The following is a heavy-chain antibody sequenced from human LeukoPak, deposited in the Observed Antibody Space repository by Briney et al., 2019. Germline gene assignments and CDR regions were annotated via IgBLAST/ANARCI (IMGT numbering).Heavy chain of an antibody. CDR3: ARAMKTTRAISGVYSYHYYMDV. CDR1: GGSFSGYY. CDR2: INHSGST. Sequence: PSETLSLTCVVYGGSFSGYYWSWIRQSPGTGLEWIGDINHSGSTKYNPSLKSRVTISLDTSKTQFSRKLSSATAADTGVYYCARAMKTTRAISGVYSYHYYMDVWGRGTTVTVSS. J-gene: IGHJ6*03. D-gene: IGHD1-7*01. V-gene: IGHV4-34*01.